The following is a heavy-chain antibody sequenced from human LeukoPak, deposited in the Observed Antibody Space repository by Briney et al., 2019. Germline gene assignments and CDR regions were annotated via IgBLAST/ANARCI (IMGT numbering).Heavy chain of an antibody. J-gene: IGHJ4*02. CDR1: GGSISGYY. V-gene: IGHV4-59*12. CDR3: ARDKGGSGYDHLDS. CDR2: IYYSGST. D-gene: IGHD5-12*01. Sequence: SETLSLTCTVSGGSISGYYWSWVRQPPGKGLEWIGYIYYSGSTNYNPSLKSRVTISVDTSKNQFSLQLNSVTPEDTAVYYCARDKGGSGYDHLDSWGQGTLVTVSS.